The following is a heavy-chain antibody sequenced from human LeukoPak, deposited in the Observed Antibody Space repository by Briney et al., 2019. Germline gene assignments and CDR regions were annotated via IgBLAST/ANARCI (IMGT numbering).Heavy chain of an antibody. J-gene: IGHJ3*02. V-gene: IGHV4-34*01. CDR1: GGSFSGYY. Sequence: SETLSLTCAVYGGSFSGYYWSWIRQPPGKGLEWIGEINHSGSTNYNPSLKSRVTISVDTSKNQFSLKLSSVTAADTAVYYCARLNQPDDAFDIWGQGTMVTVSS. CDR3: ARLNQPDDAFDI. CDR2: INHSGST.